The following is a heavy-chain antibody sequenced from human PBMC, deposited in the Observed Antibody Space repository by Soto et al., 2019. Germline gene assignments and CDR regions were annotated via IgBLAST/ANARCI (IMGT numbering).Heavy chain of an antibody. CDR2: ISGSGGST. CDR1: GFTFSSYA. D-gene: IGHD3-3*01. J-gene: IGHJ5*02. CDR3: AKDTVLKDFITIFGVVTSRGVFDP. Sequence: GGSLRLSCAASGFTFSSYAMSWVRQAPGKGLEWVSAISGSGGSTYYADSVKGRFTISRDNSKNTLYLQMNSLKAEDTAVYYCAKDTVLKDFITIFGVVTSRGVFDPWGQVSLFTVSS. V-gene: IGHV3-23*01.